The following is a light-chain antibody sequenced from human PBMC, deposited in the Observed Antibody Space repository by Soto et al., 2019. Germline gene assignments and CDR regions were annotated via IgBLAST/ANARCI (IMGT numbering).Light chain of an antibody. V-gene: IGKV3-15*01. CDR3: QQYNNWPPIT. CDR2: SGS. Sequence: EIVMTQPPGTLSLSPGERATLSCRAIQSVSSSYLAWYQQKPGQAPRLLMYSGSTRATGIPARFSGSGSGTEFTLTISSLQSEDFAVYYCQQYNNWPPITFGQGTRLEIK. CDR1: QSVSSSY. J-gene: IGKJ5*01.